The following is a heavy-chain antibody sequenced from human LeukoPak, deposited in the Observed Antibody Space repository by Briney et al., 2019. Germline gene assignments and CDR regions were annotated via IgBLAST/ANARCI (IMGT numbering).Heavy chain of an antibody. D-gene: IGHD6-6*01. Sequence: SETLSLTCTVSGASITSYYWSWIQQPPGKGLEWIGNIYYSGNTNYNPSLKSRVTISVDMSKSHFSLKLSSVTAADTAVYYCARRHQVSSYSPYAFDIWGQGTMVTVSS. CDR1: GASITSYY. J-gene: IGHJ3*02. V-gene: IGHV4-59*08. CDR3: ARRHQVSSYSPYAFDI. CDR2: IYYSGNT.